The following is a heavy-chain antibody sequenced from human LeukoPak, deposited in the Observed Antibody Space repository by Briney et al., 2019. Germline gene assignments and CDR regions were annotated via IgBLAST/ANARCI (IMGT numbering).Heavy chain of an antibody. J-gene: IGHJ3*02. CDR1: GYTFTGYY. V-gene: IGHV1-2*06. CDR2: INPNSGGT. CDR3: ARATSIDSSGWYETDDAFDI. D-gene: IGHD6-19*01. Sequence: ASVKVSCKASGYTFTGYYMHWVRQAPGQGLEWMGRINPNSGGTNYAQKFQGRVTMTRDTSISTAYMELSRLRSDDTAVYYCARATSIDSSGWYETDDAFDIWGQGTMVTVSS.